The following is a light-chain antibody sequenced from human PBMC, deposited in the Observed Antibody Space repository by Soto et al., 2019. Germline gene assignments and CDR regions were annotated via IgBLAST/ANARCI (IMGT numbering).Light chain of an antibody. V-gene: IGLV1-51*02. Sequence: QSVLTQPPSVSAAPGQTVTISCSGSSSNIGNNYVSWYQQVPGTAPKLLIYEDDKRPSGTPDRFSGSKSGTSTTLAITGLQTGDVADYYCVTWDTSLSAGVFGGGTKLTVL. CDR3: VTWDTSLSAGV. J-gene: IGLJ3*02. CDR2: EDD. CDR1: SSNIGNNY.